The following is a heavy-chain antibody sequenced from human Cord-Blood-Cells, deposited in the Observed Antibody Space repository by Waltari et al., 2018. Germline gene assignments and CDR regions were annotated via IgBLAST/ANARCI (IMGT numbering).Heavy chain of an antibody. Sequence: QLQLVQSGAAVKKPGASVKVSCTASGYTFTSYNMPCVRQAPGQGLEWMGIINPSGGSTSYAQKFQGRVTMTRDTSTSTVYMELSSLRSEDTAVYYCASDSSWYLGLDYWGQGTLVTVSS. D-gene: IGHD6-13*01. CDR1: GYTFTSYN. J-gene: IGHJ4*02. CDR3: ASDSSWYLGLDY. CDR2: INPSGGST. V-gene: IGHV1-46*01.